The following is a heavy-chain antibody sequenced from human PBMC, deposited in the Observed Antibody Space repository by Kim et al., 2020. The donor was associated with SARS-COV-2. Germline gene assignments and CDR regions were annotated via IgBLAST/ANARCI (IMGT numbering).Heavy chain of an antibody. V-gene: IGHV3-7*01. CDR3: ARDNYGDYPD. Sequence: VSLRLSCAASGFTFSNYWMSWVRQAPGKGLEWVATIKEDGSMKLYVDSVRGRFTISKDNAKNSVDLQMSSLRVEDTAVYYCARDNYGDYPDWGQGTLVT. J-gene: IGHJ4*02. D-gene: IGHD3-16*01. CDR2: IKEDGSMK. CDR1: GFTFSNYW.